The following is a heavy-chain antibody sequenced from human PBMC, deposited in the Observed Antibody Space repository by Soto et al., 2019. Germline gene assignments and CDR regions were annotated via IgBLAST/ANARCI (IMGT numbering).Heavy chain of an antibody. Sequence: AAVKVSCKASGYTFTGYYMHWVRQAPGQGLEWMGWINPNSGGTNYAQKFQGWVTMTRDTSISTAYMELSRLRSDDTAVYYCARDRQAIFGVVPQTYGMAVWGQRTPVIVSS. V-gene: IGHV1-2*04. CDR1: GYTFTGYY. J-gene: IGHJ6*02. D-gene: IGHD3-3*01. CDR2: INPNSGGT. CDR3: ARDRQAIFGVVPQTYGMAV.